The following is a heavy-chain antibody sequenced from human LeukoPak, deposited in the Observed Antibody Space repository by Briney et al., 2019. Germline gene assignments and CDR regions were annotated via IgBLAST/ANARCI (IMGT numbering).Heavy chain of an antibody. V-gene: IGHV3-23*01. CDR1: GFTFNNYA. J-gene: IGHJ4*02. CDR3: AKVKSGCGGDCYFSCFDY. D-gene: IGHD2-21*02. Sequence: PGGSLRLSCAASGFTFNNYAMSWVRQAPGKGLEWVSTISGSAGTTYYADSVKGRFTISRDNSKNTLYLQMNSLRAEDTAVYYCAKVKSGCGGDCYFSCFDYWGQGSLVTVSS. CDR2: ISGSAGTT.